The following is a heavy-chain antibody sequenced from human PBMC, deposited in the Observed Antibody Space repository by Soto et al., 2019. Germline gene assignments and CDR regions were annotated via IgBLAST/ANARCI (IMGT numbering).Heavy chain of an antibody. CDR2: IYYSGST. V-gene: IGHV4-39*01. D-gene: IGHD3-9*01. CDR1: GFTIRSSSYY. Sequence: SETQSLTSTFSGFTIRSSSYYWGWIRQPPGKGLEWIGSIYYSGSTYYNPSLKSRVTISVDTSKNQFSLKLSSVTAADTAVYYCARQNGVLRYFDWLLEDFDYWGQGTLVTVSS. CDR3: ARQNGVLRYFDWLLEDFDY. J-gene: IGHJ4*02.